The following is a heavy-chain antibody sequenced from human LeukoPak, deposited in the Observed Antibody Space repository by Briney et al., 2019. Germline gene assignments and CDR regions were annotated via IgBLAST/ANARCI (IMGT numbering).Heavy chain of an antibody. CDR2: IIYSGST. CDR3: ARGWADYYDSSGYCEPRNY. Sequence: PSGTLSLTCAVYGGSFSGYYWSWIRQPPGKGLEWTGEIIYSGSTNYNPSLKSRVTISVDTSKNQFSLKLSSVTAADTAVYYCARGWADYYDSSGYCEPRNYWGQGTLVTVPS. D-gene: IGHD3-22*01. CDR1: GGSFSGYY. J-gene: IGHJ4*02. V-gene: IGHV4-34*12.